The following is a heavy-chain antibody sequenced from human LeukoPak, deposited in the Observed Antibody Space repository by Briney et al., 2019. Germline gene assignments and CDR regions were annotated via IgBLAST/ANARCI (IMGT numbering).Heavy chain of an antibody. CDR1: GGSISSGDYY. Sequence: PSGTLSLTCAVSGGSISSGDYYWSWIRQPAGKGLEWIGRISSSGSTNYNPSLKSRVTISVDTSKNQFSLKLSSVTAADTAVYFCARGPYSYDSSGAFDIWGQGTMVTVSS. CDR3: ARGPYSYDSSGAFDI. CDR2: ISSSGST. J-gene: IGHJ3*02. V-gene: IGHV4-61*02. D-gene: IGHD3-22*01.